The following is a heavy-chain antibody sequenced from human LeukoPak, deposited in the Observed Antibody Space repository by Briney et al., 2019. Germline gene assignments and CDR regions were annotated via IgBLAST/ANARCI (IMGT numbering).Heavy chain of an antibody. D-gene: IGHD2/OR15-2a*01. CDR1: GGSFSGYY. CDR2: INHSGST. CDR3: ARSGLGTLRREVFFDY. Sequence: SETLSLTCAVYGGSFSGYYWSWIRQPPGKGLEWIGEINHSGSTNYNPSLKSRVTISVDTSKNQFPLKLSSVTAADTAVYYCARSGLGTLRREVFFDYWGQGTLVTVSS. V-gene: IGHV4-34*01. J-gene: IGHJ4*02.